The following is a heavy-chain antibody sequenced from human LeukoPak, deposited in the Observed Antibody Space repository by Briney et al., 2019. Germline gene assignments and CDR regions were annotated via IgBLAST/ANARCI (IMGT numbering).Heavy chain of an antibody. Sequence: GGSLRLSCAASGFTFSSYGMHWVRQAPGKGPEWVAVISYDGSNKYYADSVKGRFTISRDNSKNTLYLQMNSLRAEDTAVYYCAKSGSCSGGSCYSRSSAWFDPWGQGTLVTVSS. V-gene: IGHV3-30*18. CDR3: AKSGSCSGGSCYSRSSAWFDP. CDR1: GFTFSSYG. J-gene: IGHJ5*02. D-gene: IGHD2-15*01. CDR2: ISYDGSNK.